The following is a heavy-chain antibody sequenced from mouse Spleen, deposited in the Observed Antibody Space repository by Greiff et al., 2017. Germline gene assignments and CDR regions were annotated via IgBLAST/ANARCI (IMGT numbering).Heavy chain of an antibody. D-gene: IGHD1-1*01. CDR2: ISSGGGNT. Sequence: EVKLVESGGGLVKLGGSLKLSCAASGFTFSSYAMSWVRQTPEKRLEWVATISSGGGNTYYPDSVKGRFTISRDNAKNTLYLQMSSLKSEDTAMYYCARDGETSRFAYWGQGTLVTVSA. CDR3: ARDGETSRFAY. V-gene: IGHV5-9*04. CDR1: GFTFSSYA. J-gene: IGHJ3*01.